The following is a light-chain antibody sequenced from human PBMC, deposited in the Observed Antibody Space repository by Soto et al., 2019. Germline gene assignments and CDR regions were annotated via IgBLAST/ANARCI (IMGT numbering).Light chain of an antibody. CDR2: EVS. J-gene: IGLJ2*01. V-gene: IGLV2-8*01. CDR1: SSDVGGYNY. Sequence: QSVLTRPPSASGSPGQSVTISCTGTSSDVGGYNYVSWYQQHPGKAPKLMIYEVSKRPSGVPDRFSGSKSGNTASLTVSGLQAEDEADYYCSSYAGSTLFGGGTKLTVL. CDR3: SSYAGSTL.